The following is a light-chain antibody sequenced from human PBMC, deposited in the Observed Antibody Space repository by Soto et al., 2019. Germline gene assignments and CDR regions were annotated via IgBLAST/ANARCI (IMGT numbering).Light chain of an antibody. J-gene: IGKJ1*01. CDR3: QQYGSSPPT. Sequence: EIVMTQSPATLSVSPGERATLSCRASQSVSSNLAWYQQKPGQAPRLLIYDASDRATGIPARFSGSGSGTDFTLTISSLEPEDFAVYYCQQYGSSPPTFGQGTKVDIK. V-gene: IGKV3D-15*01. CDR1: QSVSSN. CDR2: DAS.